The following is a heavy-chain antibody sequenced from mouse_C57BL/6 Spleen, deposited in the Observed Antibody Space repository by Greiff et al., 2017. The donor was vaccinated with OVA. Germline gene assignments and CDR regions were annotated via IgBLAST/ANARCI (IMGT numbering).Heavy chain of an antibody. CDR1: CYTFTSSC. Sequence: VQLQQPVAELFKPGASVKVSCKASCYTFTSSCMPWVKQRPVHCLAWIGRIQPSASDTNYNHKFKGKATLTVDKSSSTAYMQLSSLTSEDSAVYYCATSYGAYAMDYWGQGTSVTVSS. V-gene: IGHV1-74*01. CDR3: ATSYGAYAMDY. D-gene: IGHD2-10*01. J-gene: IGHJ4*01. CDR2: IQPSASDT.